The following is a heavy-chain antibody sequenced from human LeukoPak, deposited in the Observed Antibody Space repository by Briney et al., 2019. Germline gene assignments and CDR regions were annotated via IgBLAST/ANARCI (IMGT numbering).Heavy chain of an antibody. V-gene: IGHV4-59*12. Sequence: PSETLSLTCTVSGGSISSYYWSWIRQPPGKGLEWIGYIYYSGSTNYNPSLKSRATISVDTSKNQFSLKLSSVTAADTAVYYCARGYHYYDSSGMFDPWGQGTLVTVSS. CDR3: ARGYHYYDSSGMFDP. J-gene: IGHJ5*02. CDR2: IYYSGST. D-gene: IGHD3-22*01. CDR1: GGSISSYY.